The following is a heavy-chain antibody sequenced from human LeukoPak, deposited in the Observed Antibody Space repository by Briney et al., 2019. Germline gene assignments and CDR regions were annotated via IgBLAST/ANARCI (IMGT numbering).Heavy chain of an antibody. CDR2: INPSGGST. D-gene: IGHD5-12*01. V-gene: IGHV1-46*01. J-gene: IGHJ6*02. Sequence: GASVKVSCKASGYTFTSYYMHWVRQAPGQGLEWMGIINPSGGSTSYAQKFQGRVTMTRDTSTSTVFMEMSSLRSEDTAVYYCARGTTKGATGYYYYGVDVWGQGTTVTVSS. CDR3: ARGTTKGATGYYYYGVDV. CDR1: GYTFTSYY.